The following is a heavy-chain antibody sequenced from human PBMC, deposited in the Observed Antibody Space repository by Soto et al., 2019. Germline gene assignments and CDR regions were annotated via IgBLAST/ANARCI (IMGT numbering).Heavy chain of an antibody. CDR3: AKSGSHSYFDY. D-gene: IGHD1-26*01. CDR2: ISTSAGNT. V-gene: IGHV3-23*01. Sequence: EVHLLESGGGLVQPGGSLRLSCAASEFTFSSYAMTWVRLAPGKGLEWVSSISTSAGNTYYADSVKGRFTISRDNSKNTLYLQMNSLRADDTAVYYCAKSGSHSYFDYWGQGNLVTVSS. J-gene: IGHJ4*02. CDR1: EFTFSSYA.